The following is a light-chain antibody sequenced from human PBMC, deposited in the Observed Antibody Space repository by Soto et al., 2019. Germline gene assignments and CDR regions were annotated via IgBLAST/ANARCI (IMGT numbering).Light chain of an antibody. CDR1: NIGGKS. V-gene: IGLV3-21*02. J-gene: IGLJ2*01. CDR3: HVWDSSSDHVV. Sequence: SYELTQPPSVSVAPGQPASITCGGNNIGGKSVNWYQQKPGQAPVVVVYDDSDRPSGIPERFSGSNSAHTATLTISRVEAGDEADYYCHVWDSSSDHVVFGGWTKLTVL. CDR2: DDS.